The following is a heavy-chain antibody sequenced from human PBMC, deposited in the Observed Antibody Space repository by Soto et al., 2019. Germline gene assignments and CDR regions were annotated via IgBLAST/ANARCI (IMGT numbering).Heavy chain of an antibody. CDR2: ISGYNGNT. CDR1: GYTFTIYG. J-gene: IGHJ4*02. Sequence: QVQLVQSGAEVKKPGASVKVSCKASGYTFTIYGISWVRQAPGQGLEWMGRISGYNGNTDYAQNLQDRVTLTTDASTSSVYMELRSLRSDDTAVYYCARGDYYDSSGYYGYWGQGTLITVSS. CDR3: ARGDYYDSSGYYGY. V-gene: IGHV1-18*04. D-gene: IGHD3-22*01.